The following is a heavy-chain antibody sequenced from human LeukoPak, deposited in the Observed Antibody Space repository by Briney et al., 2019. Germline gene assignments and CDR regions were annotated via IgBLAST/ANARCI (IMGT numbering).Heavy chain of an antibody. CDR1: GGSTSTGIYY. J-gene: IGHJ4*02. V-gene: IGHV4-31*03. CDR2: IYHSGST. Sequence: PSETLSLTCTVSGGSTSTGIYYWTWIRQYPGKGLEWIGNIYHSGSTHYNPSLKSRVTISLDTSKNQFSLKLTSVTAADTAVYFCARAGGDGGNSGEFDNWGQGTLVTVSS. D-gene: IGHD3-10*01. CDR3: ARAGGDGGNSGEFDN.